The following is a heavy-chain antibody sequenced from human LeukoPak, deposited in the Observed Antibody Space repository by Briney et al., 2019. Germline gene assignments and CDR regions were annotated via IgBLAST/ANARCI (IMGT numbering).Heavy chain of an antibody. CDR2: IYSGGST. CDR3: ATSTGGYYDSSGYFDY. CDR1: GFTVSSNY. V-gene: IGHV3-66*01. J-gene: IGHJ4*02. D-gene: IGHD3-22*01. Sequence: GGSLRLSCAASGFTVSSNYMSWVRQAPGKGLEWVSVIYSGGSTYYADSVKGRFTSSSDNPKNTLYLQMNSLRDEDTAAYYCATSTGGYYDSSGYFDYWGQGTLVTVSS.